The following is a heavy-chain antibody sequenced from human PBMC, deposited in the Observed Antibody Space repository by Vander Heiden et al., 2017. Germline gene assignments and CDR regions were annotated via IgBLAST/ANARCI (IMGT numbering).Heavy chain of an antibody. V-gene: IGHV3-73*01. CDR3: TRDGTGVSSYGMDV. D-gene: IGHD2-8*01. Sequence: DVQLVASGGGLVQPWGSLKLSSAASGFTLSGSAMHWGRQASGKGLEWVVRIRSKANSYATAYAASVKGRFTISRDDSKNTAYLQMNSLKTEDAAVYYCTRDGTGVSSYGMDVWGQGTTVTVSS. CDR2: IRSKANSYAT. J-gene: IGHJ6*02. CDR1: GFTLSGSA.